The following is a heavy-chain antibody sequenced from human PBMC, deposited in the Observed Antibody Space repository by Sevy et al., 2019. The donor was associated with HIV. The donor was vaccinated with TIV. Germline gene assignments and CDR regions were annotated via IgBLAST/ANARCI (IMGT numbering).Heavy chain of an antibody. CDR1: GFTFSSYA. D-gene: IGHD3-16*01. CDR2: ISYDGSNK. V-gene: IGHV3-30-3*01. J-gene: IGHJ4*02. CDR3: ARDRGWGTLDY. Sequence: GGSLRLSCAASGFTFSSYAMHWVRQAPGKGLEWVAVISYDGSNKYYADSVKGRFTISRDNAKNALYLRINSLRPDDTAVYYCARDRGWGTLDYWGQGTLVTVSS.